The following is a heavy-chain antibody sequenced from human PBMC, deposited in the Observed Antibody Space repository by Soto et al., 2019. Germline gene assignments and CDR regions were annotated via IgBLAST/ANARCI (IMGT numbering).Heavy chain of an antibody. D-gene: IGHD2-2*02. Sequence: QVQLVQSGAEEKKPGSSVKVSCKASGGTFSSYAISWVRQAPGKGLDWMGGITPIFGTANSAPKFQGRVTITADEAPSPDYMVMRSRRSADTVVYYGGSAFPAVVVPAAIRYNYSSSGLDVWCQETTVTVCS. CDR3: GSAFPAVVVPAAIRYNYSSSGLDV. V-gene: IGHV1-69*01. J-gene: IGHJ6*02. CDR2: ITPIFGTA. CDR1: GGTFSSYA.